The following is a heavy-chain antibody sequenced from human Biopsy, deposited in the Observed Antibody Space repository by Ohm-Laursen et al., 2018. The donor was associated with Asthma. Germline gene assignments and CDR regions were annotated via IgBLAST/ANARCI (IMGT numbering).Heavy chain of an antibody. Sequence: GTPSLTCTVSGGSIRSHDWTWIRLPPGKGLEYIGDVSHTGSTNYNPSLKSRVTMSLDTSKNQFSLRLTSVTPADTAVYYCARLADCSGGACYSYGWFDPWGQGTRVTVSS. CDR1: GGSIRSHD. V-gene: IGHV4-59*11. J-gene: IGHJ5*02. CDR2: VSHTGST. D-gene: IGHD2-15*01. CDR3: ARLADCSGGACYSYGWFDP.